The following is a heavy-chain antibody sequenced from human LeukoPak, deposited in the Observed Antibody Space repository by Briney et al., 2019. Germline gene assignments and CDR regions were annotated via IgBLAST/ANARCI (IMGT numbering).Heavy chain of an antibody. J-gene: IGHJ4*02. CDR1: GGSISSGGYY. CDR2: IYYSGST. D-gene: IGHD3-3*01. V-gene: IGHV4-31*03. CDR3: ARSRGPNYDF. Sequence: PSETLSLTCTVSGGSISSGGYYWSWIRQHPGKGLEWIGYIYYSGSTYYNPSLKSRVTISVDTSKNQFSLKLSSVTAADTSVYYCARSRGPNYDFWGQGTLVTVSS.